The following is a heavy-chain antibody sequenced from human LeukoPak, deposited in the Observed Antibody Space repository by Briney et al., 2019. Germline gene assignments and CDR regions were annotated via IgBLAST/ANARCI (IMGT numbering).Heavy chain of an antibody. CDR2: INSDGSST. CDR1: EFTFSTYW. CDR3: AKSLLTTATGTGRAFDI. Sequence: GGSLRLSCAASEFTFSTYWMHWVRQAPGKGLVWVSRINSDGSSTNYADSVKGRFTISRDNAKNTLYLQMNSLRAEDSAEYYCAKSLLTTATGTGRAFDIWGQGTMVTVSA. J-gene: IGHJ3*02. D-gene: IGHD1-1*01. V-gene: IGHV3-74*01.